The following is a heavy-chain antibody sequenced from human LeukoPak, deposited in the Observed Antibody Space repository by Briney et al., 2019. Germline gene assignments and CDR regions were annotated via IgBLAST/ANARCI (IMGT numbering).Heavy chain of an antibody. CDR2: INHSGST. D-gene: IGHD1-20*01. Sequence: SETLSLTCAVYGGSFSGYYWSWIRQPPGKGLEWIGEINHSGSTNYNPSLKSRVTISVGTSKNQFSLKLSSVTAADTAVYYCATVNGITANWFDPWGQGTLVTVSS. CDR3: ATVNGITANWFDP. J-gene: IGHJ5*02. CDR1: GGSFSGYY. V-gene: IGHV4-34*01.